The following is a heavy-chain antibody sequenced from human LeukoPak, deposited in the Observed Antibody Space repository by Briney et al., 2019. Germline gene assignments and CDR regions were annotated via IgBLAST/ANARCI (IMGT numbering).Heavy chain of an antibody. CDR1: GVTFRNYG. CDR2: ISSDGIDK. J-gene: IGHJ4*02. V-gene: IGHV3-30*03. Sequence: PGGSLRLSCSVSGVTFRNYGMPWVSQAPGKGLEWVALISSDGIDKLYGASVKGRFTISRDDSKSTLYLQMNSLTAEDTAVYYCTTKVMRGNLGDDYDDWGQGTLVTVSS. CDR3: TTKVMRGNLGDDYDD. D-gene: IGHD5-12*01.